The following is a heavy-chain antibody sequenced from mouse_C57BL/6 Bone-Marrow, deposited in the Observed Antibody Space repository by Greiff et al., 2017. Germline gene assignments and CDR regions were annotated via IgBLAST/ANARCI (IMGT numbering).Heavy chain of an antibody. D-gene: IGHD4-1*01. V-gene: IGHV5-6*01. CDR1: GFTFSSYG. CDR2: ISSGGSYT. J-gene: IGHJ1*03. Sequence: EVIVVESGGDLVKPGGSLKLSCAASGFTFSSYGMSWVRQTPDKRLEWVATISSGGSYTYYPDSVKGRFTISRDNAKNTLYLQMSSLKSEDTAMYYCARHVTGTYFDVWGTGTTVTVSS. CDR3: ARHVTGTYFDV.